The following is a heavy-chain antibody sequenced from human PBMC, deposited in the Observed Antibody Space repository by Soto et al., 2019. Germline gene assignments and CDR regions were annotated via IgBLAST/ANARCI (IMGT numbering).Heavy chain of an antibody. CDR1: GGSISSGDYY. CDR3: ARGRSVTVTTPAYYFDY. CDR2: IYYSGST. V-gene: IGHV4-30-4*01. J-gene: IGHJ4*02. D-gene: IGHD4-17*01. Sequence: QVQLQESGPGLVKPSQTLSLTCTVSGGSISSGDYYWSWIRQPPGKGLEWIGYIYYSGSTYYTPSLNSRVTISVDTSKNQFSLKLSSVTAADTAVYYCARGRSVTVTTPAYYFDYWGQGTLVTVSS.